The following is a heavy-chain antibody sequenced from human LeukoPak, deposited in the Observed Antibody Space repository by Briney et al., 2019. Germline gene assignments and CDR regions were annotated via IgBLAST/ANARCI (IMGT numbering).Heavy chain of an antibody. CDR1: GFTFSSYG. V-gene: IGHV3-48*04. J-gene: IGHJ4*02. CDR3: ARILQGILAGYYPGVFDN. CDR2: ISSSGSAI. D-gene: IGHD3-9*01. Sequence: GGSLRLSCAASGFTFSSYGMSWVRQAPGKGVEWLSHISSSGSAIYYADSVKGRFTISRDNAKNSLYLQMDSLRGEDTAVYYCARILQGILAGYYPGVFDNWGQGTLITVSS.